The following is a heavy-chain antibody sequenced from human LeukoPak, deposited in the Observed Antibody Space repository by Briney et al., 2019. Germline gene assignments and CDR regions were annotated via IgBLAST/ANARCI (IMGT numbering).Heavy chain of an antibody. CDR2: IYPDDSDT. CDR1: GYRFNAYW. D-gene: IGHD3-22*01. Sequence: PGESMKISCKGSGYRFNAYWIAWVRQMPAKGVEWMGIIYPDDSDTRYSPSFQGQVTISADKSVRTAYLQWSSLKASDTAMYYCARPNITSYYDSRGYDAFDVWGQGTMVTVSS. V-gene: IGHV5-51*01. CDR3: ARPNITSYYDSRGYDAFDV. J-gene: IGHJ3*01.